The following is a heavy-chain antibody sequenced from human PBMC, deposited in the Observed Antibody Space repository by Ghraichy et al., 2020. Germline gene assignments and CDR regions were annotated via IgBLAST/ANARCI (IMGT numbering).Heavy chain of an antibody. CDR3: ARVLEVDIVATAFDY. CDR1: GGSISSSSYY. J-gene: IGHJ4*02. V-gene: IGHV4-39*01. CDR2: IYYSGST. Sequence: SETLSLTCTVSGGSISSSSYYWGWIRQPPGKGLEWIGSIYYSGSTYYNPSLKSRVTISVDTSKNQFSLKLSSVTAADTAVYYCARVLEVDIVATAFDYWGQGTLVTVSS. D-gene: IGHD5-12*01.